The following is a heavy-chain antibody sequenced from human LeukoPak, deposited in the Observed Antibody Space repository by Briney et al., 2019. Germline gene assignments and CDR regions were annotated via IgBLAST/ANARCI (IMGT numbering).Heavy chain of an antibody. D-gene: IGHD3-9*01. V-gene: IGHV3-23*01. CDR1: GFTFSSYA. CDR3: AKDHYYDVLTGYYTLFDY. J-gene: IGHJ4*02. Sequence: GGSLRLSCAASGFTFSSYAMSWVRQAPGKGLEWVSAISGSGGSTYYADSVKGRFTISRDNSKNTLYLQMNSLRAEDTAVYYCAKDHYYDVLTGYYTLFDYWGQGTLVTVSS. CDR2: ISGSGGST.